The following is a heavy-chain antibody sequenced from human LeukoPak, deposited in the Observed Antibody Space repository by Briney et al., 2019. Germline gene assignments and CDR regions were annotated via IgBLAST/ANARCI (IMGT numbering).Heavy chain of an antibody. D-gene: IGHD6-19*01. Sequence: ASVKVSCKASGYTFTGYYMHWVRQAPGQGLEWMGWINPNSGGTNYAQKLQGRVTMTTDTSTSTAYMELRSLRSDDTAVYYCARDKSGIAVAGTRDWGQGTLVTVSS. V-gene: IGHV1-2*02. J-gene: IGHJ4*02. CDR3: ARDKSGIAVAGTRD. CDR1: GYTFTGYY. CDR2: INPNSGGT.